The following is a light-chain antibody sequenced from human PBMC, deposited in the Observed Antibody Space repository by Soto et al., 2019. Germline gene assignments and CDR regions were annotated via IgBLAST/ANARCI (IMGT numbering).Light chain of an antibody. CDR3: SAWDDSLSGYV. CDR2: RNN. Sequence: QSALTQPPSASGTPGQRVTISCSGSSSNIGSNYVYWYQQVPGTAPKLLIYRNNQRPSGVPDRFSGSKSGTSASLAISGLRSEDEADYYCSAWDDSLSGYVFGTGTKLTVL. J-gene: IGLJ1*01. CDR1: SSNIGSNY. V-gene: IGLV1-47*01.